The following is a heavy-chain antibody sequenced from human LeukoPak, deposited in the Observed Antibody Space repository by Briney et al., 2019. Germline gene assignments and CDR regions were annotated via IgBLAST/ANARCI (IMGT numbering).Heavy chain of an antibody. CDR3: ARGAPRAAATSRPFDY. D-gene: IGHD6-13*01. Sequence: SETLSLTCTVSGGSISSGGYYWSWIRQHPGKGLEWIGYIYYSGSTYYNPSLKSRVTISVDTSKNQFSLKLSSVTAADTAVYYCARGAPRAAATSRPFDYWGQGTLVTVSS. CDR1: GGSISSGGYY. J-gene: IGHJ4*02. CDR2: IYYSGST. V-gene: IGHV4-31*03.